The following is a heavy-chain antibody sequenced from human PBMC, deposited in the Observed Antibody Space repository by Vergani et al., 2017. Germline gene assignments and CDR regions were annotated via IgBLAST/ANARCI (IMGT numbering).Heavy chain of an antibody. CDR1: GGSFSGYY. J-gene: IGHJ5*02. Sequence: QVQLQQWGAGLLKPSETLSLTCAVYGGSFSGYYWSWIRQPPGKGLEWIGEINHSGSTNYNPSLKSGVTISVDTSKNQFSLKLSSVTAADTAVYYCARGNYDILTGYSGGNWFDPWGQGTLVTVSS. CDR3: ARGNYDILTGYSGGNWFDP. CDR2: INHSGST. D-gene: IGHD3-9*01. V-gene: IGHV4-34*01.